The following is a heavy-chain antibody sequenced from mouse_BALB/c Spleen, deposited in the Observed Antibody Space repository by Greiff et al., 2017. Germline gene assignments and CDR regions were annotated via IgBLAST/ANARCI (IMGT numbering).Heavy chain of an antibody. V-gene: IGHV1-5*01. D-gene: IGHD1-1*01. CDR3: TKYYYGSSYVDYYAMDY. CDR2: IYPGNSDT. J-gene: IGHJ4*01. CDR1: GYSFTSYW. Sequence: VQLQQSGTVLARPGASVKMSCKASGYSFTSYWMHWVKQRPGQGLEWIGAIYPGNSDTSYNQKFKGKAKLTAVTSASTAYMELSSLTNEDSAVYYCTKYYYGSSYVDYYAMDYWGQGTSVTVSS.